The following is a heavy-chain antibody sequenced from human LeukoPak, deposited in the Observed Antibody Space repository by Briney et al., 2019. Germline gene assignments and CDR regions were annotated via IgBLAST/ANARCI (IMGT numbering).Heavy chain of an antibody. CDR2: IYHSGST. J-gene: IGHJ3*02. Sequence: PSETLSLTCAVSGGSISSGGYSWSWIRQPPGKGLEWIGYIYHSGSTYYNPSLKSRVTISVDRSKNQFSLKLSSVTAADTAVYYCARRGSYYAFDIWGQGTMVTVSS. CDR3: ARRGSYYAFDI. CDR1: GGSISSGGYS. V-gene: IGHV4-30-2*01. D-gene: IGHD1-26*01.